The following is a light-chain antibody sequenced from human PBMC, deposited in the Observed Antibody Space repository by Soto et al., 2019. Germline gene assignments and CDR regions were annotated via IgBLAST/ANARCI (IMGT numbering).Light chain of an antibody. CDR1: SSDVGGYNY. CDR3: FSYAGSYYV. V-gene: IGLV2-11*01. Sequence: QSALTQPRSVSGSPGQSVTISCTGTSSDVGGYNYVSWYQQHPGKAPKLMIYDVSKRPSGVPDRFSGSKSGNTASLTISGLQAADEAANYGFSYAGSYYVFGTGTKVTVL. J-gene: IGLJ1*01. CDR2: DVS.